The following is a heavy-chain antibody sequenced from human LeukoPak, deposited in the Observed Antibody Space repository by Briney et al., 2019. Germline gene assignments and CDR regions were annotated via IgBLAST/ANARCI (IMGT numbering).Heavy chain of an antibody. J-gene: IGHJ6*04. V-gene: IGHV3-7*03. Sequence: GGSLRLSCAASGFTFSSYWMSWVRQAPGMGLEWVANIKQDGSEKYYVDSVKGRFTISRDNAKNSLYLQMNSLRAEDTAVYYCAREVRGSNEYYYYYYGMDVWGKGTTVTVSS. CDR2: IKQDGSEK. D-gene: IGHD4-11*01. CDR3: AREVRGSNEYYYYYYGMDV. CDR1: GFTFSSYW.